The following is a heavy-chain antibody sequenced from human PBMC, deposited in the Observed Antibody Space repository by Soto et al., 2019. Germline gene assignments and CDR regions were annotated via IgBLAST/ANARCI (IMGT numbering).Heavy chain of an antibody. CDR1: GFSFSDSY. CDR2: ISGTSGYT. D-gene: IGHD1-1*01. J-gene: IGHJ6*02. V-gene: IGHV3-11*06. CDR3: ARDRGGYGPPDV. Sequence: ESGGGLVKPGGSLRLSCAASGFSFSDSYMSWVRQAPGKGLEWVSYISGTSGYTGYADSVKGRFTISRDNAKNSLYLQMNSLRVEDTAGYYCARDRGGYGPPDVWGQGTTVTVSS.